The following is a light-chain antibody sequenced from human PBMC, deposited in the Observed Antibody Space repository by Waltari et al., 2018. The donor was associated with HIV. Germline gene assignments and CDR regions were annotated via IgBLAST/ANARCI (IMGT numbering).Light chain of an antibody. Sequence: QSALTQPASVSGSPGQSITISCTGSRNDVGGYNYVSWYQQHPGKAPRLMIYDVSTRPSGVSDRFAGSKSGDTASLTISGLQPEDEADYYCESYTSTSVWVFGGGTRLTVL. CDR2: DVS. CDR3: ESYTSTSVWV. V-gene: IGLV2-14*03. J-gene: IGLJ3*02. CDR1: RNDVGGYNY.